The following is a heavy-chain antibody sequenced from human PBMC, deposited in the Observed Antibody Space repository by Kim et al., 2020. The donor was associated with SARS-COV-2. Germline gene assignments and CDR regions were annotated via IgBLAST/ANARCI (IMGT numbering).Heavy chain of an antibody. Sequence: ASVKVSCKASGYTFTGYYMHWVRQAPGQGLEWMGWINPNSGGTNYAQKFQGRVTMTRDTSISTAYMELSRLRSDDTAVYYCARGSQTGAAYYYDSSGLYWGQGTLVTVSS. V-gene: IGHV1-2*02. CDR2: INPNSGGT. CDR1: GYTFTGYY. J-gene: IGHJ4*02. CDR3: ARGSQTGAAYYYDSSGLY. D-gene: IGHD3-22*01.